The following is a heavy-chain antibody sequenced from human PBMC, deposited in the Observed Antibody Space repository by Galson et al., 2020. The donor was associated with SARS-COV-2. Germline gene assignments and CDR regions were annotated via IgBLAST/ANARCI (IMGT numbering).Heavy chain of an antibody. CDR3: ARVSRRPHNIVVVPAANKPPRGGGFDP. CDR2: INHSGST. CDR1: GGSFSGYY. D-gene: IGHD2-2*01. Sequence: SQTLSLTCAVYGGSFSGYYWSWIRQPPGKGLEWIGEINHSGSTNYNPSLKSRVTISVDTSKNQFSLKLSSVTAADTAVYYCARVSRRPHNIVVVPAANKPPRGGGFDPWGQGTLVTVSS. J-gene: IGHJ5*02. V-gene: IGHV4-34*01.